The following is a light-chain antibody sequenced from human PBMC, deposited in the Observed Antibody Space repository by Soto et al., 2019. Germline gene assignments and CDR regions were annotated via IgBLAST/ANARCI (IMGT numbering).Light chain of an antibody. CDR2: GAY. V-gene: IGKV3-20*01. Sequence: EIVLTQSPGTLSLSPGERATLSCRASQSVSSSYLAWYQQKPGQAPRLLIYGAYSRATGIPDRFSGSGSGTDFTITISRLEPEDFAVYSCQQYGSSYTFGQVTKLEIK. J-gene: IGKJ2*01. CDR1: QSVSSSY. CDR3: QQYGSSYT.